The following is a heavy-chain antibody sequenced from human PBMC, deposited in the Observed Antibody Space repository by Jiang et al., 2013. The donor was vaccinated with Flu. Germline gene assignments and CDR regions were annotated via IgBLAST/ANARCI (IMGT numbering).Heavy chain of an antibody. J-gene: IGHJ4*02. D-gene: IGHD3-10*01. Sequence: SGAEVKKPGASVKVSCKVSGNIPAELSVHWVRQAPGKGLQWMGGFEPEDGEPVYAQSFQGRVAMTEDTSTETVYMELTRLTYEDTAVYFCATHRWHYGYFHFWGQGTPGHRLL. CDR1: GNIPAELS. CDR2: FEPEDGEP. CDR3: ATHRWHYGYFHF. V-gene: IGHV1-24*01.